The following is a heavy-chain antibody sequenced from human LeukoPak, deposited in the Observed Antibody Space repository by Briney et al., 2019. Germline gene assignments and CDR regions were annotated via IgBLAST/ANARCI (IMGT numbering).Heavy chain of an antibody. CDR3: ARSSALAPGSGYYYYGTDV. Sequence: GGFLRLSCAASGFTVSSNYMSWVRQAPGKGLEWVSVIYSGGSTYYADSVKGRFTISRDNSKNTLYLQMNSLRAEDTAVYYCARSSALAPGSGYYYYGTDVWGQGTTVTVSS. CDR2: IYSGGST. V-gene: IGHV3-53*01. CDR1: GFTVSSNY. D-gene: IGHD6-19*01. J-gene: IGHJ6*02.